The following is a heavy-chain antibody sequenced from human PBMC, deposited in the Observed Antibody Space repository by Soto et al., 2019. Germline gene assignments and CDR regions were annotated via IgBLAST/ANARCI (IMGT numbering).Heavy chain of an antibody. CDR2: IYHSGNT. Sequence: SETLSLTCTVSGYSISSTKWWSLVRHSPEMGLEWIGEIYHSGNTNYNPSLKSRVIISVDKSRNRFSLKLYSLSAADTAVYFCGAMTYSSSFLRYWGPGTLVTVSS. CDR3: GAMTYSSSFLRY. CDR1: GYSISSTKW. J-gene: IGHJ4*02. V-gene: IGHV4-4*02. D-gene: IGHD6-6*01.